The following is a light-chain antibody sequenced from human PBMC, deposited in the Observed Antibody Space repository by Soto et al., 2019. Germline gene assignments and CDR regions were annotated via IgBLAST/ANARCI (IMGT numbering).Light chain of an antibody. Sequence: DIQMTLSPSSLSASVGDRVTITCRASQSISSYLNWYQQKPGKAPKLLIYAASSLQSGVPSRFTGSGSGTDFTLNISSLKPEDCATCYCPQSFSTPYTFGQGTKLEIK. J-gene: IGKJ2*01. V-gene: IGKV1-39*01. CDR1: QSISSY. CDR3: PQSFSTPYT. CDR2: AAS.